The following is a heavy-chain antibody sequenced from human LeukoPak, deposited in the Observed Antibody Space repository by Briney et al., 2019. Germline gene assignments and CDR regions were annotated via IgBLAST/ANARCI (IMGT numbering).Heavy chain of an antibody. CDR2: IWPDGSNK. D-gene: IGHD2-2*01. J-gene: IGHJ4*02. V-gene: IGHV3-33*01. Sequence: GSLRLPCAASGFTFNSYGMFWVRQAPGKGLEWVAFIWPDGSNKLYGDAVKGRFTISRDNSKNTVYLQMNSLRAEDTAVYYCARDYCRTTSCLESWGQGTLVTVSS. CDR3: ARDYCRTTSCLES. CDR1: GFTFNSYG.